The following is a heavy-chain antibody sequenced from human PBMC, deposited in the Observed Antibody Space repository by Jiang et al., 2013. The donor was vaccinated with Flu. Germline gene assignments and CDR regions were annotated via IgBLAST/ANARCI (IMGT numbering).Heavy chain of an antibody. J-gene: IGHJ6*02. CDR2: INTGTEDP. D-gene: IGHD1-1*01. V-gene: IGHV7-4-1*02. Sequence: KPGASVKVSCKASAYIFTKYALTWVRQAPGQGLEWMGWINTGTEDPTYAQAFTGRFVFSSDTSVSTAYLHISGLKAEDTAVYYCAREGYYIDTTGSPRSHGLDVWGQGTAVTVSS. CDR1: AYIFTKYA. CDR3: AREGYYIDTTGSPRSHGLDV.